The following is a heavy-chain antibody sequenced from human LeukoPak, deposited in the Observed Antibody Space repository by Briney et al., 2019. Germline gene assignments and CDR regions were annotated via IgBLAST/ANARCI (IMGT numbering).Heavy chain of an antibody. J-gene: IGHJ4*02. D-gene: IGHD6-19*01. Sequence: PGRSLRLSCTASGFTFSNYRIHWVRQAPGKGLEWVAVIWNDGRNKYYADSVKGRFTISRDNSKNTLYLQMNSLRAEDTAVYYCARDLGSYSYSSDWYYFDYWGQGTLVTVSS. CDR2: IWNDGRNK. V-gene: IGHV3-33*01. CDR1: GFTFSNYR. CDR3: ARDLGSYSYSSDWYYFDY.